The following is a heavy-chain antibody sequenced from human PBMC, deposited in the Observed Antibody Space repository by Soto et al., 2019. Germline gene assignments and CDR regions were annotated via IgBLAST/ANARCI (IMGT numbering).Heavy chain of an antibody. V-gene: IGHV4-31*03. J-gene: IGHJ4*02. D-gene: IGHD5-12*01. CDR2: IFNSGSA. CDR3: SRVCSLYDYNFYY. Sequence: SETLSLTCSVSGLPTFSGSYSWSWIPQRPGKGLECLGYIFNSGSAYYNPSLRSRVTISIDTSKDELSLTFSSVTAADPAVYFCSRVCSLYDYNFYYWGQGISVTVSS. CDR1: GLPTFSGSYS.